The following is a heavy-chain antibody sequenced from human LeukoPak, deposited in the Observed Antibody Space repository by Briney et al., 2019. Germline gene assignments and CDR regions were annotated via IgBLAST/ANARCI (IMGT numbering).Heavy chain of an antibody. J-gene: IGHJ4*02. CDR1: GFTFSSYS. V-gene: IGHV3-21*01. Sequence: GSLSLSCAASGFTFSSYSMNWVRQAPGKGLEWVSSISSSSSYIYYADSVKGRFTISRDNAKNSLYLQMNSLRAEDTAVYYCARLLLGYCSSTSCELFWGQGTLVTVSS. CDR2: ISSSSSYI. D-gene: IGHD2-2*01. CDR3: ARLLLGYCSSTSCELF.